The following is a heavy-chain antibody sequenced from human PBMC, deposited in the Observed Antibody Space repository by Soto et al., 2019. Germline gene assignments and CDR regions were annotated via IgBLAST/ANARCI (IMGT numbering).Heavy chain of an antibody. CDR2: INPSGGRT. V-gene: IGHV1-46*01. CDR3: ARPYYDSSGYYGPDYYYYGMDV. D-gene: IGHD3-22*01. CDR1: GYTFTSYY. Sequence: ASVKVSCKASGYTFTSYYMHWVRQAPGQGLEWMGIINPSGGRTSYAQKFQGRVTMTRDTSTSTVYMELSSLRSEDTAVYYCARPYYDSSGYYGPDYYYYGMDVWGQGTTVTVSS. J-gene: IGHJ6*02.